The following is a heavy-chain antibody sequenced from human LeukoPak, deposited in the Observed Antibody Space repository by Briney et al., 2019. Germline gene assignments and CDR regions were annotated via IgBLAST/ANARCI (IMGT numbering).Heavy chain of an antibody. Sequence: GGSLRLSCAASGFTFSSYAMSWVRQAPGKGLEWVSGIGGSGYIYYADSAKGRFTISRDNAKNSLWLQMNSLRAEDTAVYYCARARSGYYIDYWGQGTLVTVSS. CDR3: ARARSGYYIDY. V-gene: IGHV3-21*01. D-gene: IGHD3-3*01. CDR1: GFTFSSYA. J-gene: IGHJ4*02. CDR2: IGGSGYI.